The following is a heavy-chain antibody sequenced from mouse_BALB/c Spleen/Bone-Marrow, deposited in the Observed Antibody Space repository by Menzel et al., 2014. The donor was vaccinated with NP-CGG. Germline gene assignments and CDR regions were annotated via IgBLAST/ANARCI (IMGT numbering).Heavy chain of an antibody. D-gene: IGHD4-1*01. CDR1: GFTFSSFG. J-gene: IGHJ2*01. Sequence: EVMLVESGGGLVQPGGSRKLSCAASGFTFSSFGMHWVRQAPEKGLEWVAYISSGSSNIYYADTVKGRFAISRDNPKNTLFLQMTSLRSEDTAMYYCTRGGNWDDFDYWGQGTTLTGSS. CDR3: TRGGNWDDFDY. CDR2: ISSGSSNI. V-gene: IGHV5-17*02.